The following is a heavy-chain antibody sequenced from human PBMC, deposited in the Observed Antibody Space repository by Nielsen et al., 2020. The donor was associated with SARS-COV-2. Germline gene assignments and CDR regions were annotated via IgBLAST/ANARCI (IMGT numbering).Heavy chain of an antibody. CDR3: ARDVNMITFGGVMYYFDY. CDR1: GYTFTSYG. V-gene: IGHV1-18*01. Sequence: ASVKVSCKASGYTFTSYGISWVRQAPGQGLEWVGWISAYNGNTNYAQKLQGRVTMTTDTSTSTAYMELRSLRSDDTAVYYCARDVNMITFGGVMYYFDYWGQGTLVTVSS. D-gene: IGHD3-16*01. J-gene: IGHJ4*02. CDR2: ISAYNGNT.